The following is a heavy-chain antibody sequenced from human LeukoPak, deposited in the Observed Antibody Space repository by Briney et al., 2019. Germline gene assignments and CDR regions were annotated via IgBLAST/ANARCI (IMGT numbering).Heavy chain of an antibody. CDR3: GNTYYDFWSSYYPLGY. CDR1: GFTFSSYG. D-gene: IGHD3-3*01. V-gene: IGHV3-30*02. CDR2: IRYDGSNK. Sequence: QPGGSLRLSCAASGFTFSSYGMHWVRQAPGKGLEWVAFIRYDGSNKYYADSVKGRFTISRDNSKNKLYLQMNSLRAEDTAVYYCGNTYYDFWSSYYPLGYWGQGTLVTVSS. J-gene: IGHJ4*02.